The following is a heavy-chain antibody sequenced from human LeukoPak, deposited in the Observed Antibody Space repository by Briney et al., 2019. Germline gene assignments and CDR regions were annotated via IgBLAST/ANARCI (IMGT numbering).Heavy chain of an antibody. CDR1: GGSISSYY. J-gene: IGHJ6*03. V-gene: IGHV4-59*01. Sequence: SETLSLTCTVSGGSISSYYWSWIRQPPGKGLEWIGYIYYSGSTNYNPSLKSRVTISVDTSKNQFSLKLSSVTAADTAVYYCARNSGGELLWFGEYYYYMDVWGKGTTVTIS. D-gene: IGHD3-10*01. CDR3: ARNSGGELLWFGEYYYYMDV. CDR2: IYYSGST.